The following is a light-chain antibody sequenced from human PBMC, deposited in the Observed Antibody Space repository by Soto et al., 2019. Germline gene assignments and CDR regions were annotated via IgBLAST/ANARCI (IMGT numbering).Light chain of an antibody. CDR1: SSDVGGYNY. CDR3: NSYESSSLSYV. CDR2: EVS. Sequence: QSVLTQPASVSGSPGQSITISCTGTSSDVGGYNYVSWYQQHPGKAPELMIYEVSNRPSGVSNRFSGSKTGNTASLSISGHQAEYEADYYCNSYESSSLSYVFGTGTKVTVL. J-gene: IGLJ1*01. V-gene: IGLV2-14*01.